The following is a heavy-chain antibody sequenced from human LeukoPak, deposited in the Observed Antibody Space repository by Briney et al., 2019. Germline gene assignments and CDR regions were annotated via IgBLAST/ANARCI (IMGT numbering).Heavy chain of an antibody. CDR1: GFTFSSFG. Sequence: GGSLRLSCAASGFTFSSFGIHWVRQAPGKGLEWMAVISYDGSNKYYADSVKGRFTISRDNSKNTLYLQMNSLRAEDTAVYYCTKAQGGSSSSWYLYNWFDPWGQGTLVTVSS. CDR2: ISYDGSNK. CDR3: TKAQGGSSSSWYLYNWFDP. J-gene: IGHJ5*02. D-gene: IGHD6-13*01. V-gene: IGHV3-30*18.